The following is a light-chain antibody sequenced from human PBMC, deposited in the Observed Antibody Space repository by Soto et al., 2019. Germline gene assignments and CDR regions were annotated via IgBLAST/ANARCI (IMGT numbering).Light chain of an antibody. CDR1: QSISSY. Sequence: DIQMTQSPSSLSASVRDRVTITCRASQSISSYLNWYQQKPGQAPQLLIYAASSLQSGVPSRFSGSGSGTDFTLTISSLQPEDFATYYCQQRYSTPRTFGQGTKLEIK. CDR2: AAS. CDR3: QQRYSTPRT. V-gene: IGKV1-39*01. J-gene: IGKJ2*01.